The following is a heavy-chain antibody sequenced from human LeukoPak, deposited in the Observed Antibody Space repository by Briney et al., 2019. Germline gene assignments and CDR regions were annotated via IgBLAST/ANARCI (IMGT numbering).Heavy chain of an antibody. V-gene: IGHV1-2*02. D-gene: IGHD3-22*01. CDR1: GYTFIDYY. J-gene: IGHJ5*02. CDR2: LSPNSGGT. CDR3: AKDLKVVTSYDNWFDP. Sequence: GASVKVSCKASGYTFIDYYIHWVRQAPGQGLEWMGWLSPNSGGTNYAQKVQGRVTMTRDTSINTAYMELSSLTSDDTAVYYCAKDLKVVTSYDNWFDPWGQGTPVTVSS.